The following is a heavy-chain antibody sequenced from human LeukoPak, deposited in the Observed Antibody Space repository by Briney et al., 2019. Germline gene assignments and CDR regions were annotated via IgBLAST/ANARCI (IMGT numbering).Heavy chain of an antibody. J-gene: IGHJ4*02. D-gene: IGHD3-16*01. CDR2: INPSGGST. CDR1: GYTFTSYY. CDR3: ARDRIMITFGGASFDY. Sequence: GASVKVSCKASGYTFTSYYMHWVRQAPGQGLEWMGIINPSGGSTSYAQKFQGRVTMTRDMSTSTAYMELRSLRSDDTAVYYCARDRIMITFGGASFDYWGQGTLVTVSS. V-gene: IGHV1-46*01.